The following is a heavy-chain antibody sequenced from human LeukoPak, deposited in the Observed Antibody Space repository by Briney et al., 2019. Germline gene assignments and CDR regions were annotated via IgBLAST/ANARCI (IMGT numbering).Heavy chain of an antibody. CDR1: GYTLTELS. V-gene: IGHV1-2*04. J-gene: IGHJ6*02. Sequence: ASVKASCKVSGYTLTELSMHWVRQAPGQGLEWMGWINPNSGGTNYAQKFQGWVTMTRDTSISTAYMELSRLRSDDTAVYYCAREKYSSSWYPRPGMDVWGQGTTVTVSS. D-gene: IGHD6-13*01. CDR2: INPNSGGT. CDR3: AREKYSSSWYPRPGMDV.